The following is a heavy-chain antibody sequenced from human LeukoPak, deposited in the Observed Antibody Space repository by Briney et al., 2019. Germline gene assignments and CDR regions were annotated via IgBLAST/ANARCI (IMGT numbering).Heavy chain of an antibody. J-gene: IGHJ4*02. CDR3: ATSSGYYYAIDQ. CDR2: IYYSGST. CDR1: GGSISSSSYY. Sequence: SETLSLTCTVSGGSISSSSYYWGWIRQPPGKGLEWIGSIYYSGSTYYSPSLKSRVTISVDTSKNQFSLRLSSVTAADTAVYSCATSSGYYYAIDQWGQGTLVIVSS. V-gene: IGHV4-39*01. D-gene: IGHD3-22*01.